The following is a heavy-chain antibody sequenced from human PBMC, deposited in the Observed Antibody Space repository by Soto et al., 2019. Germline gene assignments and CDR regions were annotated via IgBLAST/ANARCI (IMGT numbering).Heavy chain of an antibody. J-gene: IGHJ6*02. CDR3: AREAYYGMDF. V-gene: IGHV3-30-3*01. Sequence: QVQLVESGGGVVQPGRSLRLSCAASGFTFSSYAMHWVRQAPGKGLEWVAVISYDGSNKYYADSVKGRFTISRDNSKNTLYLQMNSLRAEDTAVYYCAREAYYGMDFWGQGTTVTVSS. CDR2: ISYDGSNK. CDR1: GFTFSSYA.